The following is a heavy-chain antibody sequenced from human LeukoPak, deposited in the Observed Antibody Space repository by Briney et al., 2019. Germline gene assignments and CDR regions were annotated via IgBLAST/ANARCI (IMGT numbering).Heavy chain of an antibody. D-gene: IGHD6-19*01. J-gene: IGHJ4*02. CDR3: VRDSDTVTGAVDY. Sequence: GGSLRLSCVASGFTFSSYGMHWVRQAPGKGLEWVAVMWYDGSNEYYADSVKGRFTISRDNSKNTLYMQMNSLRVEDTAVYYCVRDSDTVTGAVDYWGQGTLVTVSS. V-gene: IGHV3-33*01. CDR2: MWYDGSNE. CDR1: GFTFSSYG.